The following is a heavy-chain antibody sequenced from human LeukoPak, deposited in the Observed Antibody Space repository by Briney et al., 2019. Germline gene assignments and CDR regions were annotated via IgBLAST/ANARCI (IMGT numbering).Heavy chain of an antibody. CDR2: IYTSGST. CDR1: GGSISSYY. Sequence: SETLSLTCTVSGGSISSYYWSWIRQPPGKGLEWIGYIYTSGSTNYNPSLKSRVTISVDTSKNQFSLKLSSVTAADTAVYYCAGGTTPLYYYMDVWGKGTTVTVSS. V-gene: IGHV4-4*09. D-gene: IGHD4-17*01. J-gene: IGHJ6*03. CDR3: AGGTTPLYYYMDV.